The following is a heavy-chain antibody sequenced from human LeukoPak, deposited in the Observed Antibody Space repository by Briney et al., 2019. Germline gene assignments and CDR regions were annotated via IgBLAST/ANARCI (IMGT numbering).Heavy chain of an antibody. D-gene: IGHD2-21*01. CDR1: GFTFSSYN. V-gene: IGHV3-48*01. CDR2: ISSSSSTI. J-gene: IGHJ1*01. CDR3: ATYLAYCGGDCPGYFQH. Sequence: GGSLRLSCAASGFTFSSYNMNWVRQAPGKGLEWVSYISSSSSTIYYADSVKGRFTISRDNAKNSLYLQMNSLRAEDTAVYYCATYLAYCGGDCPGYFQHWGQGTLVTVSS.